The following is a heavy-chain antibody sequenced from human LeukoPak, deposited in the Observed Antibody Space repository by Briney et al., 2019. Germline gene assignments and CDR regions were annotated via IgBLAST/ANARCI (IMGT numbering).Heavy chain of an antibody. J-gene: IGHJ4*02. D-gene: IGHD1-26*01. CDR3: AIDVVGATDFDY. Sequence: GGSLRLSCAASGFTFSSYSMNWVRQAPGKGLEWVSSISSSSSYIYYADSVKGRFTISRDNAKNSLYLQMSSLRAEDTAVYYCAIDVVGATDFDYWGQGTLVTVSS. CDR1: GFTFSSYS. CDR2: ISSSSSYI. V-gene: IGHV3-21*01.